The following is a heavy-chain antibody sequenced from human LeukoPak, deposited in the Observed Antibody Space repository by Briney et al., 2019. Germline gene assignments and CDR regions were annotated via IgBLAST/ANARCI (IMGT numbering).Heavy chain of an antibody. V-gene: IGHV1-18*01. CDR3: ARELGGAGSYFFPYYGMDV. J-gene: IGHJ6*02. D-gene: IGHD3-10*01. CDR2: ISGYNGNT. CDR1: GYTFLSYG. Sequence: GASVTVSCKASGYTFLSYGINWVRQAPGQGLEWMGWISGYNGNTNYAQNLQGRVTMTRDTSTSTAYMELRSLRSDDTAVYYCARELGGAGSYFFPYYGMDVWGQGTTVTVSS.